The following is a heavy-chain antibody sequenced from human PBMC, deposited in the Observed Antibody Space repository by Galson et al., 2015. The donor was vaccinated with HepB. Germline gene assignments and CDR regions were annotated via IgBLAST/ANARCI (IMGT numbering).Heavy chain of an antibody. CDR3: AKEPVHGDYDSWSGYYFDS. CDR1: GFTFSSYA. D-gene: IGHD3-3*01. V-gene: IGHV3-23*01. J-gene: IGHJ4*02. Sequence: SLRLSCAASGFTFSSYAMNWVRQAPGKGLEWVSGISGSGGRTYDADSVKGRFTISRDNSKNTLFVQMNCLRVEDTAVYYCAKEPVHGDYDSWSGYYFDSWGQGTLVIVSS. CDR2: ISGSGGRT.